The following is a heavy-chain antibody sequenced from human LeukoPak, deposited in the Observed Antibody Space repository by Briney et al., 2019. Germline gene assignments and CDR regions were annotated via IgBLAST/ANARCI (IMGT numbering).Heavy chain of an antibody. CDR1: GFTFSSYA. CDR2: IKQDGSEK. Sequence: GGSLRLSCAASGFTFSSYAMSWVRQAPGEGLEWVANIKQDGSEKYYVDSVKGRFTISRDNAKNSLYLQMNSLRAEDTAVYYCAREAEGAAAGCLDIWGQGTMVTVSS. V-gene: IGHV3-7*01. CDR3: AREAEGAAAGCLDI. D-gene: IGHD6-13*01. J-gene: IGHJ3*02.